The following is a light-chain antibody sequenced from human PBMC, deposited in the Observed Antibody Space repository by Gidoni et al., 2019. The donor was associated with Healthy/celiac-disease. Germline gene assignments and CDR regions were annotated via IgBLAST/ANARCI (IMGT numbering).Light chain of an antibody. Sequence: ITISCTGTSSDVGGYNYVSWYQQHPGKAPKLMIYDVSNRPSGVSNRFSGSKSGNTASLTISGLQAEDEADYYCSSYTSSIVVFGGGTKLTVL. J-gene: IGLJ2*01. CDR2: DVS. V-gene: IGLV2-14*04. CDR3: SSYTSSIVV. CDR1: SSDVGGYNY.